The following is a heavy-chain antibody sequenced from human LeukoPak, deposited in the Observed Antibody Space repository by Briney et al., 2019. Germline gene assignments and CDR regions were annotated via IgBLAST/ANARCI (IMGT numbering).Heavy chain of an antibody. V-gene: IGHV3-74*01. CDR3: VRDLGGRSGH. Sequence: GGSLRLSCAASGFTFSSNWMHWVRQAPGKGLVWVSRINEDGSTTNYADSVKGRSTIFRDNAKNTLYLQMNSLRAEDTAVYYCVRDLGGRSGHWGQGTLITVSS. J-gene: IGHJ4*02. CDR1: GFTFSSNW. D-gene: IGHD1-26*01. CDR2: INEDGSTT.